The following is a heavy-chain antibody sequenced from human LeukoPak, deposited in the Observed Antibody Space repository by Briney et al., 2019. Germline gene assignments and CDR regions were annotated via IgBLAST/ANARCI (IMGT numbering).Heavy chain of an antibody. CDR2: GNT. D-gene: IGHD6-13*01. J-gene: IGHJ6*02. CDR3: ARLASSSWPLYYYYGMDV. Sequence: GNTGYAQKFQGRVTMTRSTSITTAYMELSSLRSEDTAVYYCARLASSSWPLYYYYGMDVWGQGTTVTVSS. V-gene: IGHV1-8*01.